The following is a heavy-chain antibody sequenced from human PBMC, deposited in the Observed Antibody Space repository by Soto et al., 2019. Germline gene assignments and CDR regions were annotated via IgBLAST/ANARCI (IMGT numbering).Heavy chain of an antibody. J-gene: IGHJ3*01. CDR1: GFSFSADGVG. D-gene: IGHD3-16*01. V-gene: IGHV2-5*02. CDR3: AHAFGGTSWPNDAFDV. Sequence: QITLKESGPTLVKPTQTLTLTCIFSGFSFSADGVGVGWIRQPPGKALEWLALIYWDDDPRYRPSLKSRLTITNDASKNHVLLTMTNMDPLDTATYYCAHAFGGTSWPNDAFDVWGQGTVVTVSS. CDR2: IYWDDDP.